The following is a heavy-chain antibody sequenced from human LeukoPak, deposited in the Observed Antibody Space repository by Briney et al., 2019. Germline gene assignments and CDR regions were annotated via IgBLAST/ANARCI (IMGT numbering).Heavy chain of an antibody. Sequence: SETLSLTCAFHGETFSAYFWSWLRQAPGKGLEGIGEIDHRGSSNYNPPLKSRATISVDTSKNHFSLSLTSVTAADTAVYYCATRSSTLAAARCFDDWGQGTVVTVSS. CDR2: IDHRGSS. CDR1: GETFSAYF. V-gene: IGHV4-34*08. J-gene: IGHJ4*03. CDR3: ATRSSTLAAARCFDD. D-gene: IGHD6-6*01.